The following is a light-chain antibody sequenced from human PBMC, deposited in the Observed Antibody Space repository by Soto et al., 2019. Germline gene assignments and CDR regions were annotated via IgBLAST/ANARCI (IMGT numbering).Light chain of an antibody. CDR3: SSYTSATTYV. J-gene: IGLJ1*01. Sequence: QFALTQPASVSGSPGQSITISCTGTSSDVGAYNYASWYQQYPGEAPKVIIYDVSHRPAGVSNRFSGSKSGNTASLTISGLQTLDEADYYCSSYTSATTYVFGTGTKVTVL. CDR1: SSDVGAYNY. CDR2: DVS. V-gene: IGLV2-14*01.